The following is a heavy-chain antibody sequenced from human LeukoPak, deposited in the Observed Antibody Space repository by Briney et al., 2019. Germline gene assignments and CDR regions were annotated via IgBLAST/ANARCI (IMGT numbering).Heavy chain of an antibody. CDR1: GFTFSSYS. Sequence: GGSLRLSCAASGFTFSSYSMNWVRQAPGKGLEWVSSISGSSSYIYYADSVKGRFTISRDNAKNSLYLQMNSLRAEDTAVYYCARLGDYYYYMDVWGKGTTVTVSS. CDR3: ARLGDYYYYMDV. V-gene: IGHV3-21*01. J-gene: IGHJ6*03. CDR2: ISGSSSYI. D-gene: IGHD3-16*01.